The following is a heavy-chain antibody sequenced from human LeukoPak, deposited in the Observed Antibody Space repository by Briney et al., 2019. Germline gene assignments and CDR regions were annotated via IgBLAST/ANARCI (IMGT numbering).Heavy chain of an antibody. J-gene: IGHJ4*02. CDR3: ATDLQYYDFWSGYYTGDY. CDR2: FDPEDGET. D-gene: IGHD3-3*01. CDR1: GYTLTELS. V-gene: IGHV1-24*01. Sequence: ASVKVSCKVSGYTLTELSMHWVRQAPGKGLEWMGGFDPEDGETIYAQKFQGRVTMTEDTSTDTAYMELSSLRSEDTAVYYCATDLQYYDFWSGYYTGDYWGQGTLVTVSS.